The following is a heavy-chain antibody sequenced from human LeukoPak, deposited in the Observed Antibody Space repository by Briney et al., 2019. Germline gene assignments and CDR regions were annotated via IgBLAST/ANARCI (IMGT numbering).Heavy chain of an antibody. V-gene: IGHV4-34*01. CDR2: INHSGST. J-gene: IGHJ6*03. Sequence: SETLSLTCAVYGGSFSGYYWSWIRQPPGKGLEWIGEINHSGSTNYNPSLKSRVTISVDTSKNQLSLKLSSVTAADTAVYYCARARYCSSTSCYALYYYYYYMDVWGKGTTVTVSS. D-gene: IGHD2-2*01. CDR3: ARARYCSSTSCYALYYYYYYMDV. CDR1: GGSFSGYY.